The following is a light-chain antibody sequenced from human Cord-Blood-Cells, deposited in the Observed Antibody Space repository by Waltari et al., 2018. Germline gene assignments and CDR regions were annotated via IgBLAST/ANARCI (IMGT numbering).Light chain of an antibody. Sequence: DIVMTQSPDSLAGSLGERSTINCKSSQSVLYSSNNKNYLAWYQQKPGQPPKRLIYWASTRESGVPDRFSGSGSGTDFTLTISSLQAEDVAVYYCQQYYSTPLTFGGGTKVEIK. CDR3: QQYYSTPLT. CDR1: QSVLYSSNNKNY. CDR2: WAS. V-gene: IGKV4-1*01. J-gene: IGKJ4*01.